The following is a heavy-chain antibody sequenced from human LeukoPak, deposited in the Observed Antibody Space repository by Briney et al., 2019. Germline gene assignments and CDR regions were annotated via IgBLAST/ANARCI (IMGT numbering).Heavy chain of an antibody. Sequence: SGTLSLTCAVSGGSISSSNWWSWVRQPPGKRLEWIGNIYHSGSTYYNPSLKSRVTISVDTSKNQSSLKLSSVTAADTAVYYCGRPLSYSSDSSGDDAFDIWGQGTMVTVSS. CDR2: IYHSGST. J-gene: IGHJ3*02. CDR1: GGSISSSNW. V-gene: IGHV4-4*02. D-gene: IGHD3-22*01. CDR3: GRPLSYSSDSSGDDAFDI.